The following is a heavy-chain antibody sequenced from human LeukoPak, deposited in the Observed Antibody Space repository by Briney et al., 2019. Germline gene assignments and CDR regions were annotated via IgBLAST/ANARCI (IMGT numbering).Heavy chain of an antibody. Sequence: PGGSLRLSCAASGFTFSSYEMNWVRQAPGKGLEWVSYISSSGSTIYYADSVKGRFTISRDNAKNSLYLQMNSLRAEDTAVYYCARLSNIVVLDYWGQGTLVTVSS. D-gene: IGHD5-12*01. CDR1: GFTFSSYE. V-gene: IGHV3-48*03. J-gene: IGHJ4*02. CDR2: ISSSGSTI. CDR3: ARLSNIVVLDY.